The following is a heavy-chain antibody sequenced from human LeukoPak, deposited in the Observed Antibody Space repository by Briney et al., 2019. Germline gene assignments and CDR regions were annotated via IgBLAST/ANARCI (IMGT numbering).Heavy chain of an antibody. Sequence: GASVKVSCKASGYNFTNYGINWVRQAPRQGLEWMGWIDTYSGNTNYAQKLQGRLTMTTGTSTNTAYMDLRRLNFDDTAVYYCARTSAFGSSWHSYWGQGTLITVSS. CDR3: ARTSAFGSSWHSY. CDR2: IDTYSGNT. J-gene: IGHJ4*02. D-gene: IGHD6-13*01. CDR1: GYNFTNYG. V-gene: IGHV1-18*01.